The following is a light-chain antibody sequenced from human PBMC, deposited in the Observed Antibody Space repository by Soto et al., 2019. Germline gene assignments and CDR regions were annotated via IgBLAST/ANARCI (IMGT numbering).Light chain of an antibody. CDR2: EVS. V-gene: IGKV2D-29*02. Sequence: DVVMTQTPLSLSVSPGQPDSISCKSSQSLLHITGETFLVWYLQKPGQFPQLLTVEVSTRVSGVPDSFSGSGSGTDVTLEISRVETDDVGTYYCMQSTHLPPTFGQGTRLGIE. J-gene: IGKJ5*01. CDR1: QSLLHITGETF. CDR3: MQSTHLPPT.